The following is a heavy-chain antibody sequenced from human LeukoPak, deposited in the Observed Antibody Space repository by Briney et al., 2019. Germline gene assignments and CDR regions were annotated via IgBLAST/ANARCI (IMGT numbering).Heavy chain of an antibody. V-gene: IGHV1-2*02. J-gene: IGHJ4*02. CDR1: GYTFTGYY. D-gene: IGHD3-22*01. CDR2: INPNSGGT. CDR3: ASQLFAYYDSSGADY. Sequence: ASVKVSCKASGYTFTGYYMHWVRQAPGRGLEWMGWINPNSGGTNYAQKFQGRVTMTRDTSISTAYMELSRLRSDDTAVYYCASQLFAYYDSSGADYWGQGTLVTVSS.